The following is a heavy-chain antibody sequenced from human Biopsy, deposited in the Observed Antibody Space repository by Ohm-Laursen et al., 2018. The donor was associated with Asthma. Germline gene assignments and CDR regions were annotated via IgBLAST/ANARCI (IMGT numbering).Heavy chain of an antibody. Sequence: GSLRLSCSASGFAVSRDHMFWVRQAPGKGLEWVSVIYSGGTSHTADSVRGRFTISRDYSKNTLYLQMHSLRAEDTAVYYCARGDSSNWSHSYFGYWGQGTLVTVSS. V-gene: IGHV3-53*01. CDR1: GFAVSRDH. D-gene: IGHD3-22*01. J-gene: IGHJ4*02. CDR3: ARGDSSNWSHSYFGY. CDR2: IYSGGTS.